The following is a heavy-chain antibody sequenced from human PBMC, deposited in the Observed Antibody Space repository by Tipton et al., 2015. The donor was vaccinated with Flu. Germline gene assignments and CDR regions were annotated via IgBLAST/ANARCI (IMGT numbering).Heavy chain of an antibody. Sequence: LRLSCAVYGGSFSGYYWSWIRQPPGKGLEWIGEINHSGSTNYNPSLKSRVTISVDTSKNQFSLKLSSVTAADTAVYYCARGLPVEDAFDIWGQGTMVTVSS. J-gene: IGHJ3*02. CDR3: ARGLPVEDAFDI. CDR2: INHSGST. CDR1: GGSFSGYY. V-gene: IGHV4-34*01.